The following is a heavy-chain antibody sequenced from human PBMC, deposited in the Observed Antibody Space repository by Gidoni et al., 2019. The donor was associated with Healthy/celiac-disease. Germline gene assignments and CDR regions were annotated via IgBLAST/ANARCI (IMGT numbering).Heavy chain of an antibody. CDR3: ARVPPRYCSGGSCYSGNWFDP. J-gene: IGHJ5*02. CDR1: GYTFTSYY. D-gene: IGHD2-15*01. V-gene: IGHV1-46*01. CDR2: LNPSGGST. Sequence: QVQLVQSGAEVKKPGASVKVSCKASGYTFTSYYMHWVRQAPGQGLEWRGILNPSGGSTSYAQKFQGRVTMTRDTSTSTVYMELSSLRSEDTAVYYCARVPPRYCSGGSCYSGNWFDPWGQGTLVTVSS.